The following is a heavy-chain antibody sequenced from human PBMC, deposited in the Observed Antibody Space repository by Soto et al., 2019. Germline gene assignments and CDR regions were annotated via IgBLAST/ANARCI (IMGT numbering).Heavy chain of an antibody. D-gene: IGHD6-25*01. V-gene: IGHV3-9*01. J-gene: IGHJ6*02. CDR1: GFTFDDYA. CDR2: ISWNSGSI. Sequence: GGSLRLSCAASGFTFDDYAMHWVRQAPGKGLEWVSGISWNSGSIGYADSVKGRFTISRDNAKNSLYLQMNSLRAEDTALYYCAKDFAANPGASYYYYYGMDVWGQGTTVTVSS. CDR3: AKDFAANPGASYYYYYGMDV.